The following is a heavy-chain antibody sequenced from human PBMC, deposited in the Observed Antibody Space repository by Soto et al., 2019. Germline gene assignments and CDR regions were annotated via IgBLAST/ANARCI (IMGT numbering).Heavy chain of an antibody. CDR3: ARGYVRATAYFDA. V-gene: IGHV4-34*01. J-gene: IGHJ4*02. Sequence: QVELQQWGPGLVKPSETLSLTCTIHDGSFIGYFWSWIRQSPEKGLEWIGEINHSGRTSYNLSLRSRVTISVDTSNNQFYLKLPSVTAADTAVYYCARGYVRATAYFDAWGQGSPVIVSS. CDR1: DGSFIGYF. D-gene: IGHD2-21*02. CDR2: INHSGRT.